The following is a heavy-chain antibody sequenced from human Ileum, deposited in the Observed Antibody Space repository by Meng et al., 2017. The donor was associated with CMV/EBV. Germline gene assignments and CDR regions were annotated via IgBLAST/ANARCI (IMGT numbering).Heavy chain of an antibody. CDR3: ARFRIAALGNLFDP. CDR2: IFFSGNT. CDR1: GASISSGYYY. V-gene: IGHV4-30-4*08. J-gene: IGHJ5*02. D-gene: IGHD6-13*01. Sequence: HVQLQEAGPGLVEPSQPLFLSCTVSGASISSGYYYWSWIRQPPGKGLEWIGYIFFSGNTYYNPSLNNRVIISIDTPRNQFSLKVDSVTAADTAVYYCARFRIAALGNLFDPWGHGTLVTVSS.